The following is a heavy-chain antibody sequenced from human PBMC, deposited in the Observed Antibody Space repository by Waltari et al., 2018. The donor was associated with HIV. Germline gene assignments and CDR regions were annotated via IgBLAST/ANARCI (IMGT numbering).Heavy chain of an antibody. CDR2: ISSRSSYI. V-gene: IGHV3-21*01. Sequence: EVQLVESGGGLVKPGGSLRLSCAASGFTFSSYSMNWVRQAPGKGLEWVSSISSRSSYIYYADSVKGRFTISRDNAKNSLYLQMNSLRAEDTAVYYCARETGSYLGGFDYWGQGTLVTVSS. J-gene: IGHJ4*02. CDR3: ARETGSYLGGFDY. D-gene: IGHD1-26*01. CDR1: GFTFSSYS.